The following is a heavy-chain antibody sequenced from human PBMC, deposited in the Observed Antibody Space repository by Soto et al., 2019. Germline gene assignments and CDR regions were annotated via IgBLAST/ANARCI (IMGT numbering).Heavy chain of an antibody. V-gene: IGHV1-69*13. J-gene: IGHJ4*02. CDR3: ARDDGYKRRAHFDY. D-gene: IGHD5-12*01. CDR1: GGTFSSYA. Sequence: GASVKVSCKASGGTFSSYAISWVRQAPGQGLEWMGGTIPIFGTANYAQKFQGRVTITADESTSTAYMELSSLRSEDTAVYYCARDDGYKRRAHFDYWGQGTLVTVS. CDR2: TIPIFGTA.